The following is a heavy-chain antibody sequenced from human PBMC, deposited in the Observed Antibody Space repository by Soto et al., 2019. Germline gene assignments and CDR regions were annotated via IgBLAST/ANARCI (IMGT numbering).Heavy chain of an antibody. CDR2: INNDGSST. J-gene: IGHJ2*01. D-gene: IGHD1-26*01. V-gene: IGHV3-74*03. Sequence: EVQLVESGGGLVQPGGSLRLSCAASGCTFSSHWMHWVRQVPGKGLVWVSRINNDGSSTKYADSVKGRFTNTRDNAKNTLYRQMNSLRAEDTAVYYCVRDGSGSYWHFDLWGRGTLVTVSS. CDR1: GCTFSSHW. CDR3: VRDGSGSYWHFDL.